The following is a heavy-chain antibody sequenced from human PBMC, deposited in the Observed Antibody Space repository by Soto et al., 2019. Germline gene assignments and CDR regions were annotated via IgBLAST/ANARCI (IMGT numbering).Heavy chain of an antibody. Sequence: PGGSLRLSCAASGFTFISYEMNWVRQAPGKGLEWVSYISSSGSTIYYADSVKGRFTISRDNAKNSLYLQMNSLRAEDTAVYYCATKALTTFDYWGQGTLVTVSS. CDR2: ISSSGSTI. V-gene: IGHV3-48*03. CDR3: ATKALTTFDY. D-gene: IGHD4-17*01. J-gene: IGHJ4*02. CDR1: GFTFISYE.